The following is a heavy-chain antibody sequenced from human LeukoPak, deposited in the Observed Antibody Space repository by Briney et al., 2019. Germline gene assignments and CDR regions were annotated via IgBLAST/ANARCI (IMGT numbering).Heavy chain of an antibody. J-gene: IGHJ4*02. D-gene: IGHD3/OR15-3a*01. CDR3: ARCDSWNGYCYFDY. V-gene: IGHV5-51*01. CDR1: GYSFTSYW. CDR2: MYPGNSDS. Sequence: GESLKISCKGSGYSFTSYWIGWVRQMPGKGLEWMGIMYPGNSDSRYSPSFEGQVTISADKSISTAYLQWSSLKASDTAMYYCARCDSWNGYCYFDYWGQGTLVTVSS.